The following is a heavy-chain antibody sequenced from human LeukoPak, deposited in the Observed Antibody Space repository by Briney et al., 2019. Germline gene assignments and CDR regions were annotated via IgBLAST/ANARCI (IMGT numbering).Heavy chain of an antibody. D-gene: IGHD1-26*01. Sequence: PGGSLRLSCAASGFTFSSYGMHWVRQAPGKGLEWEAFIRYDGSNKYYADSVKGRFTISRDNSKNTLYLQMNSLRAEDTAVYYCAKGVRGSYYDDAFDIWGQGTMVTVSS. V-gene: IGHV3-30*02. CDR2: IRYDGSNK. J-gene: IGHJ3*02. CDR1: GFTFSSYG. CDR3: AKGVRGSYYDDAFDI.